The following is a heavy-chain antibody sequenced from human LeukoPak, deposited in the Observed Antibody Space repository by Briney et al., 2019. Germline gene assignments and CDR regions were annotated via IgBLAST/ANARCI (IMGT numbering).Heavy chain of an antibody. Sequence: PSETLSLTCTVSGGSISSGSYYWSWIRQPAGKGLEWIGRIYTSGSTNYNPSLKSRVTISVDTSKNQFSLKLSSVTAADTAVYYCARAHYYGSGKGAFDIWGQGTMVTISS. J-gene: IGHJ3*02. CDR1: GGSISSGSYY. CDR2: IYTSGST. V-gene: IGHV4-61*02. D-gene: IGHD3-10*01. CDR3: ARAHYYGSGKGAFDI.